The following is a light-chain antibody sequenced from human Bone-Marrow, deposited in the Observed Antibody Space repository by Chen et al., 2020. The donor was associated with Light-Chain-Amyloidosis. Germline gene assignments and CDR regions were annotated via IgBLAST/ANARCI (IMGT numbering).Light chain of an antibody. CDR3: SSYAGSYTWV. Sequence: QSALTQPRSVSGSPGQSITISCTGTSANVGGYYFVSWYQQHPGKAPQLIIYDVSKRPPGVPYRFSGSKSGNTASLTVHGLQAEDEADYYCSSYAGSYTWVFGGGTKLTVL. CDR1: SANVGGYYF. J-gene: IGLJ3*02. V-gene: IGLV2-11*01. CDR2: DVS.